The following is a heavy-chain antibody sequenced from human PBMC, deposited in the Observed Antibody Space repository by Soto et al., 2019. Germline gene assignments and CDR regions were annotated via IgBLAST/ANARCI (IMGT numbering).Heavy chain of an antibody. CDR2: ISSSSSYI. J-gene: IGHJ4*02. Sequence: GSLRLSCAASGFTFSSYSMNWVRQAPGKGLEWVSSISSSSSYIYYADSVKGRFTISRDNAKNSLYLQMNSLRAEDTAVYYCAREGYYYGSGDYWGQGTLVTVSS. CDR3: AREGYYYGSGDY. CDR1: GFTFSSYS. V-gene: IGHV3-21*01. D-gene: IGHD3-10*01.